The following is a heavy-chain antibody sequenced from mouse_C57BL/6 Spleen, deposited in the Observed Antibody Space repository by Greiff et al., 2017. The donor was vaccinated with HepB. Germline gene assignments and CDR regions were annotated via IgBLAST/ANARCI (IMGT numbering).Heavy chain of an antibody. D-gene: IGHD2-2*01. V-gene: IGHV1-64*01. J-gene: IGHJ4*01. CDR3: ATGYDPYYYAMDY. CDR2: IHPNSGST. Sequence: QVQLQQSGAELVKPGASVKLSCKASGYTFTSYWMHWVKQRPGQGLEWIGMIHPNSGSTNYNEKFKSKATLTVDKSSSTAYMQLSSLTSEDSAVYYCATGYDPYYYAMDYWGQGTSVTVSS. CDR1: GYTFTSYW.